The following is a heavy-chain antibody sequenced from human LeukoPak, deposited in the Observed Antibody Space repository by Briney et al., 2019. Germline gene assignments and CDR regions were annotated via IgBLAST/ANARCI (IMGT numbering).Heavy chain of an antibody. CDR2: ISYDGSNK. V-gene: IGHV3-30*04. D-gene: IGHD1-7*01. J-gene: IGHJ4*02. Sequence: GGSLRLSCAASGFTFSSYAMHWVCEAPGKGLEWVAVISYDGSNKYYADSVKGRFTISRDNSKNTLYLQMNSLRAEDTAVYYCANLGNGGYNWNYDYWGQGALVTVSS. CDR3: ANLGNGGYNWNYDY. CDR1: GFTFSSYA.